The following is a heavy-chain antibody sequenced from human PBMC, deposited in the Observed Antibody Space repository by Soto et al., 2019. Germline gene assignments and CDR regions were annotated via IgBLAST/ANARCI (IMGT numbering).Heavy chain of an antibody. CDR2: IYYSGST. CDR1: GGSISSYY. D-gene: IGHD6-6*01. Sequence: SETLSLTCTVSGGSISSYYWSWIRQPPGKGLEWIGYIYYSGSTNYNPSLKSRVTISVDTSKNQFSLKLSSVTAADTAVYYCARVRGGGQLVTYHYYHLDVWGKGTTVTVSS. V-gene: IGHV4-59*01. J-gene: IGHJ6*03. CDR3: ARVRGGGQLVTYHYYHLDV.